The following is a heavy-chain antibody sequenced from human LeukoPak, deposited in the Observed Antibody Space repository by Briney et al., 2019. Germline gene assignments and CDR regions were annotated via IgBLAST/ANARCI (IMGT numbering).Heavy chain of an antibody. CDR2: FSSSGGST. Sequence: GGTLRLSCAASGFTFSDFDMTWVRQAPGKGLEWVSSFSSSGGSTSYADSVKGRFNISRDNSKNSQSLQVNSLRPEDTAVYYCAKERLIRGVTADYWGQGTLVTVSS. D-gene: IGHD3-10*01. J-gene: IGHJ4*02. CDR1: GFTFSDFD. CDR3: AKERLIRGVTADY. V-gene: IGHV3-23*01.